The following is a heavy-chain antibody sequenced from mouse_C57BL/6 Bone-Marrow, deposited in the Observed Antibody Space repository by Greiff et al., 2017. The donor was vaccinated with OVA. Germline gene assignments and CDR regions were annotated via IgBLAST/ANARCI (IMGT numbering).Heavy chain of an antibody. CDR2: ISYDGSN. Sequence: ASGPGLVKPSQSLSLSCSFTCYSIPSGYYWNWIRQFPGNKLEWMGYISYDGSNNYNPSLKNRISITRDTSKNQFFLKLNSVTTEDTATYYCARRGYFDVWGTGTTVTVSS. J-gene: IGHJ1*03. V-gene: IGHV3-6*01. CDR1: CYSIPSGYY. CDR3: ARRGYFDV.